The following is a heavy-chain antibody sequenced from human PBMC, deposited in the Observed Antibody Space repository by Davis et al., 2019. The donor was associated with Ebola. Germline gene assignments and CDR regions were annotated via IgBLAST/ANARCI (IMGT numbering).Heavy chain of an antibody. D-gene: IGHD3-22*01. V-gene: IGHV1-69*13. CDR1: GGTFGSYA. J-gene: IGHJ5*02. CDR3: ARVPMSYNWFDP. CDR2: IIPIFGTA. Sequence: AASVKVSCKASGGTFGSYAISWVRQAPGQGLEWMGGIIPIFGTANYAQKFQGRVTITADESTSTAYMELSSLRSEDTAVYYCARVPMSYNWFDPWGQGTLVTVSS.